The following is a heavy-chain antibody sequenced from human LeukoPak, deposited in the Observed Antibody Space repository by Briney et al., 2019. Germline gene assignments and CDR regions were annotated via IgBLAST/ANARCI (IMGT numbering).Heavy chain of an antibody. CDR3: ARAGEGLGSYLDY. CDR2: IYYSGST. V-gene: IGHV4-31*03. Sequence: SQTLSLTCTVSGGSISSGGYYWSWIRQHPGKGLEWIGYIYYSGSTYYNPSLKSRVTISVDTSKNQFSLKLSSVTAADTAVYYCARAGEGLGSYLDYGGRGPRAPVSS. CDR1: GGSISSGGYY. D-gene: IGHD5-12*01. J-gene: IGHJ4*02.